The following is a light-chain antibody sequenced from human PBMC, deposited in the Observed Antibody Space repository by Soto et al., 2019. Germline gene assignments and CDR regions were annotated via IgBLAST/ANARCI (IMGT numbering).Light chain of an antibody. V-gene: IGKV1-5*03. CDR3: QHYNSYSDA. J-gene: IGKJ1*01. CDR1: QTISSC. CDR2: KAS. Sequence: DIQMKHSPSTLSVSIGDRVTITCRASQTISSCVAWYQQKPGKAHKLLIYKASTLKSGVPSRFSGSGSGTEFTLTIRSLQPDDFATYYCQHYNSYSDAFGQGTKL.